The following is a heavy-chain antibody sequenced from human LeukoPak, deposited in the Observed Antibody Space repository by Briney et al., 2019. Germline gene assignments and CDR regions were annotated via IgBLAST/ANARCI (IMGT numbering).Heavy chain of an antibody. D-gene: IGHD3-22*01. CDR2: INAGNGNT. CDR1: GYTFTSYA. J-gene: IGHJ5*02. CDR3: ARVGEGYYDSSGYWNWFDP. V-gene: IGHV1-3*01. Sequence: ASVKVSCKASGYTFTSYAMHWVRQAPGQRLEWMGWINAGNGNTKYSQKLQGRVTMTTDTSTSTAYMELRSLRSDDTAVYYCARVGEGYYDSSGYWNWFDPWGQGTLVTVSS.